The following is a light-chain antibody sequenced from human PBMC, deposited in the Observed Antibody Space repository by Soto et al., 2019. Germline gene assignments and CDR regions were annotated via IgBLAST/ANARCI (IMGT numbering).Light chain of an antibody. J-gene: IGLJ3*02. CDR3: QSYDSSLSGSV. CDR2: GNS. CDR1: SSNIGAGYH. Sequence: QSVLTQPPSVSGAPGQRVTISCTGSSSNIGAGYHVHWYQQLPGTAPKLLIYGNSNRPSGVPDRFSGSKSGTSASLAITGLQVEDEAPYYCQSYDSSLSGSVFGGGTKVTVL. V-gene: IGLV1-40*01.